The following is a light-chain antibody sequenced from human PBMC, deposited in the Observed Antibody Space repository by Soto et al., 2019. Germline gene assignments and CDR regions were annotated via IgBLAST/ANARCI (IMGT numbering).Light chain of an antibody. Sequence: EIVLTQSPATLSLSPGERATLSCRASQSVNSYLAWYQQRPAQAPRLLIYDISKRATGVPARFSGSGSGTYFTLTISSLESEDFAVYYCQHRTNWPPIFTFGPGTKVDIK. V-gene: IGKV3-11*01. J-gene: IGKJ3*01. CDR1: QSVNSY. CDR3: QHRTNWPPIFT. CDR2: DIS.